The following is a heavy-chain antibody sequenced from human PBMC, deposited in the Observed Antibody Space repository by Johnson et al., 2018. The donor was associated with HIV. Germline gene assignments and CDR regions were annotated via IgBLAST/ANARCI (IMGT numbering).Heavy chain of an antibody. Sequence: QVQLVESGGGSVKPGGSLRLSCAASGFTFKDYYMNWVRQAPGKGLEWVAHISSSGTTKYYSDSVKGRFTISRDDSKNSLYLQMNSLKTEDTAVYYCVRVELGAFDIWGQGTMVTVSS. V-gene: IGHV3-11*01. CDR1: GFTFKDYY. J-gene: IGHJ3*02. D-gene: IGHD1-7*01. CDR2: ISSSGTTK. CDR3: VRVELGAFDI.